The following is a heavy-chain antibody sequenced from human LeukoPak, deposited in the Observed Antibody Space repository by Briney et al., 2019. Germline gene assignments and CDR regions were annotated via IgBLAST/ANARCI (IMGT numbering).Heavy chain of an antibody. CDR1: GFTFNTYA. J-gene: IGHJ4*02. CDR3: ARESFDSSGHYDY. Sequence: PGGSLRLSCAASGFTFNTYAMSWVRQAPGKGLEWVSSMSGSGSTIYYADSVKGRFTISRDNAKNSLYLQMNSLRAEDTAVYYCARESFDSSGHYDYWGQGTLVTVSS. CDR2: MSGSGSTI. D-gene: IGHD3-22*01. V-gene: IGHV3-48*03.